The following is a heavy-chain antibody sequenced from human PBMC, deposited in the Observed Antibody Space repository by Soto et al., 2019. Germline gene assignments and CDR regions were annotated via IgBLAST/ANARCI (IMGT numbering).Heavy chain of an antibody. Sequence: GSVKVSCQASGYTVNGYSMHWVRQAPVQATAWMGWINPNSGGTNYAQKFQGRVTMPRDTSISTAYTELSRLRSDDTAVYDCARVAGYGDYQNLFGYWGQGKLVTVSS. J-gene: IGHJ4*02. CDR1: GYTVNGYS. D-gene: IGHD4-17*01. CDR2: INPNSGGT. V-gene: IGHV1-2*02. CDR3: ARVAGYGDYQNLFGY.